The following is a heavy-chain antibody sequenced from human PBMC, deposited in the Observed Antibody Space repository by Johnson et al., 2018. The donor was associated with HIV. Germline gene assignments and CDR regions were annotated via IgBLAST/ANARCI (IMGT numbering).Heavy chain of an antibody. CDR3: AKVQGLTTGTTRGAFDI. V-gene: IGHV3-30*04. D-gene: IGHD1-1*01. CDR1: GFTFRSYA. CDR2: ISYDGSNK. Sequence: QVQLVESGGGLVQPGRSLRLSCAASGFTFRSYAMHWVRQAPGKGLEWVAVISYDGSNKNYVDSVKGRFTISRDNSKNTLYLQMNSPRAEDTAVYYCAKVQGLTTGTTRGAFDIWGQGTMVTVSS. J-gene: IGHJ3*02.